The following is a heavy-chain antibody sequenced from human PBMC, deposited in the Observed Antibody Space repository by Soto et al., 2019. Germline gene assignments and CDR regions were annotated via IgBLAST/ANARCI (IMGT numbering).Heavy chain of an antibody. V-gene: IGHV4-59*08. Sequence: QVQLQESGPGLVKPSETLSLTCTVSGGSISSSYWSWIRQPPGKGLEWIGYIYDSGNTNCNPSLKSRVTISVDTSKNQFSLKLSSVTAADTAVYFCARLEESRSSRWGIYFYYMGVWGKGTTVTVSS. D-gene: IGHD6-13*01. CDR3: ARLEESRSSRWGIYFYYMGV. CDR1: GGSISSSY. CDR2: IYDSGNT. J-gene: IGHJ6*03.